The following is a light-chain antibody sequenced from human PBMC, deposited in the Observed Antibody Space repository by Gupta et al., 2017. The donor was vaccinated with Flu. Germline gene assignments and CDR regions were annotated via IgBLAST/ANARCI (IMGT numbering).Light chain of an antibody. J-gene: IGKJ4*01. CDR3: QQYNKKRL. Sequence: WYQLKPGQAPRLLIYAASNRAIGIPGRFSGSGSGTEFTLTISSRQSEDFAVYYWQQYNKKRLFGGGTKVEIK. CDR2: AAS. V-gene: IGKV3-15*01.